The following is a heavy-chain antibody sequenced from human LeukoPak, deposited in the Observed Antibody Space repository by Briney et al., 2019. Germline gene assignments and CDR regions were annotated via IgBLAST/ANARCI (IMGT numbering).Heavy chain of an antibody. CDR3: AREWVYYDGSGYKTAEYFQH. CDR2: IYSGGST. V-gene: IGHV3-53*01. CDR1: GFTVSSKY. D-gene: IGHD3-22*01. Sequence: GGSLRLSCAASGFTVSSKYMSWVRQAPGKGLEWVSVIYSGGSTYYADSVKGRFTVSRDNSKNTLYLQMNSLKAEDTAVYYCAREWVYYDGSGYKTAEYFQHWGQGTLVTVSS. J-gene: IGHJ1*01.